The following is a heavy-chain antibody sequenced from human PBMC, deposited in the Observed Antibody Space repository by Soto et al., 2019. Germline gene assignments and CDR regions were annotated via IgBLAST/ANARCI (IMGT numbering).Heavy chain of an antibody. Sequence: PSETLSLTXTVSGGSVSSSSYFWGWIRQPPGKGLEWIGNIDYSGSTYYNASLKSRVTISVDTSKNQFSLKLSAVTAADSAVYYCARGIGYYFDYWGQGTLVTVSS. V-gene: IGHV4-39*01. CDR3: ARGIGYYFDY. CDR1: GGSVSSSSYF. J-gene: IGHJ4*02. CDR2: IDYSGST. D-gene: IGHD5-12*01.